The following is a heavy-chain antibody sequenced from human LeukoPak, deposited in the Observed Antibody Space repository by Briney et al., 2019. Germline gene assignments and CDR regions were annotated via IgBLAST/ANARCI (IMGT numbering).Heavy chain of an antibody. CDR1: GGSISSYY. D-gene: IGHD3-3*01. V-gene: IGHV4-59*01. Sequence: PSETLSLTCTVSGGSISSYYWSWIRQPPGKGLEWIGYIYYSGSTNYNPSFKSRVTISVDTSKNQFSLKLSSVTAADTAVYYCARGANYDFWSGYSYYMDVWGKGTTVTVSS. CDR3: ARGANYDFWSGYSYYMDV. CDR2: IYYSGST. J-gene: IGHJ6*03.